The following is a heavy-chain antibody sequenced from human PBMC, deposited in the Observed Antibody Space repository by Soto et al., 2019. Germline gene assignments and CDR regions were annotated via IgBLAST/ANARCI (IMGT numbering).Heavy chain of an antibody. V-gene: IGHV1-69*12. D-gene: IGHD5-12*01. J-gene: IGHJ4*02. Sequence: QVQLVQSGAEVMQPASSVKVSCKTSGGTFSSYAISWVRQAPGQGLEWMGGIVPIVDTATYAQKFQGRVTITADESTSTAYMELSRLRSDDTAVYYCVRVVAIPGYPDYWCQGTLVTVSS. CDR2: IVPIVDTA. CDR3: VRVVAIPGYPDY. CDR1: GGTFSSYA.